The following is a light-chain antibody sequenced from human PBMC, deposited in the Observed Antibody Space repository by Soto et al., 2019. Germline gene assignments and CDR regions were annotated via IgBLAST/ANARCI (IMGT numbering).Light chain of an antibody. V-gene: IGLV2-14*03. CDR3: SSYTSSSSYV. Sequence: QSALTQPASVSDCPGQSITISCIGTSSDIGAFNHVSWHQQHPGKAPKLIIYDVINRPSGVSNRFSGSKTGNTASLIISGLQAEDEADYYCSSYTSSSSYVFGSGTKVTVL. CDR1: SSDIGAFNH. J-gene: IGLJ1*01. CDR2: DVI.